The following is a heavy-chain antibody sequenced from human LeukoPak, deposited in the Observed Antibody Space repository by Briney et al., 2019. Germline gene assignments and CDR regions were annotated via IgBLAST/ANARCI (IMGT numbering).Heavy chain of an antibody. V-gene: IGHV1-69*04. J-gene: IGHJ4*02. CDR1: GGTFSSYA. CDR2: IIPIFGIA. CDR3: ARAAMRYDSSGDRRPFDY. Sequence: SVTVSCKASGGTFSSYAISWVRQAPGQGLEWMGRIIPIFGIANYAQKFQGRVTITADKSTSTAYMELSSLRSEDTAVYYCARAAMRYDSSGDRRPFDYWGQGTLVTVSS. D-gene: IGHD3-22*01.